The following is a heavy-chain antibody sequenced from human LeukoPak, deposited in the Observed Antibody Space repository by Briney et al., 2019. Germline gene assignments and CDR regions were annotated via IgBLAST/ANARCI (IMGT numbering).Heavy chain of an antibody. CDR3: ARDRGEWFGELYKTYYFDY. V-gene: IGHV3-30-3*01. J-gene: IGHJ4*02. Sequence: PGRSLRLSCAASGFTFSSYAMNWVRQAPGKGLEWVAIISYDGTNKDYADSVKGRFTISRDNSRNTLYLQMNSLRAEDTAVYYCARDRGEWFGELYKTYYFDYWGQGTLVTVSS. D-gene: IGHD3-10*01. CDR2: ISYDGTNK. CDR1: GFTFSSYA.